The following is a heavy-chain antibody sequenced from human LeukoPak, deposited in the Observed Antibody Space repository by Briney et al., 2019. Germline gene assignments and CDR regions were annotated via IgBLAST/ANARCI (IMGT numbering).Heavy chain of an antibody. CDR3: ARGKYSFDY. CDR2: ISSSGSTI. J-gene: IGHJ4*02. Sequence: VGSLRLSCAASGFTFSDSYMSWIRQAPGKGLEYISYISSSGSTIYYADSVKGRFTLSRDNAKNSLSLEMNSLRAEDTAVYYCARGKYSFDYWGQGTLVTVSS. V-gene: IGHV3-11*01. CDR1: GFTFSDSY.